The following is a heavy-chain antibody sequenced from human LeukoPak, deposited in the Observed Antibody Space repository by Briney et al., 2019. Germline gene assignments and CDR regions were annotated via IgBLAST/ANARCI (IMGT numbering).Heavy chain of an antibody. J-gene: IGHJ4*02. D-gene: IGHD3/OR15-3a*01. V-gene: IGHV3-53*01. CDR1: GFAVSSKY. Sequence: GGSLRFSCAASGFAVSSKYMSWVRQAPGKRLEWVSVIYSGGSIYYADSVKGRFTISRDNSKNTLYLQMNSLRAEDTAMYYCASSDYLTGFDYWGQGTLVTVSS. CDR2: IYSGGSI. CDR3: ASSDYLTGFDY.